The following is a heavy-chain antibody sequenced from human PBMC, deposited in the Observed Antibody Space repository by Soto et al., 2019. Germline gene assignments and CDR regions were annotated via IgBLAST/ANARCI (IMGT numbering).Heavy chain of an antibody. CDR1: GGSISSSSYY. CDR2: IYYSGST. Sequence: PSETLSLTCTVSGGSISSSSYYWGWIRQPPGKGLEWIGSIYYSGSTYYNPSLKSRVTISVDTSKNQFSLKLSSVTAADTAAYYFARTIVYYYGSGSSPRMDVWGQGTTVTVSS. J-gene: IGHJ6*02. CDR3: ARTIVYYYGSGSSPRMDV. D-gene: IGHD3-10*01. V-gene: IGHV4-39*01.